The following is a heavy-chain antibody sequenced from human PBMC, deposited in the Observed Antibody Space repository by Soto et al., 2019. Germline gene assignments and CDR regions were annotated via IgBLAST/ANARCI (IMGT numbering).Heavy chain of an antibody. CDR2: ISAYNGNT. J-gene: IGHJ4*02. CDR1: GYTFTSYG. D-gene: IGHD6-19*01. Sequence: ASVKVSCKASGYTFTSYGISWVRQAPGQGLEWMGWISAYNGNTNYAQKLQGRVTMTTDTSTSTAYMELRSLRSDDTAVYYCARDVTGIAVAGHPLRPFDYWGQGTLVTVSS. CDR3: ARDVTGIAVAGHPLRPFDY. V-gene: IGHV1-18*01.